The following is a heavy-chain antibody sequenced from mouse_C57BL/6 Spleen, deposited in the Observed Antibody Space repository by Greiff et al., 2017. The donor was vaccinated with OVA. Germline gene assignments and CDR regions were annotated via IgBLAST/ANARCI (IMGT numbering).Heavy chain of an antibody. CDR2: INPSNGGT. J-gene: IGHJ4*01. CDR1: GYTFTSYW. D-gene: IGHD4-1*02. Sequence: QVHVKQPGTELVKPGASVKLSCKASGYTFTSYWMHWVKQRPGQGLEWIGNINPSNGGTNYNEKFKSKATLTVDKSSSTAYMQLSSLTSEDSAVYYCAPSTGTRAMDYWGQGTSVTVSS. V-gene: IGHV1-53*01. CDR3: APSTGTRAMDY.